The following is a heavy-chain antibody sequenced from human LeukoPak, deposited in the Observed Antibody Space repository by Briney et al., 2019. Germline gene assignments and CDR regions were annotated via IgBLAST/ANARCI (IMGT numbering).Heavy chain of an antibody. CDR2: IKQDGSEK. D-gene: IGHD2-2*01. CDR3: ARDQSVVVPAALDAFDI. V-gene: IGHV3-7*01. Sequence: GGSLRLSCAASGFTFSSYWMSWVRQAPGKGLEWVANIKQDGSEKYYVDSVKGRFTISRDNAKNSLYLQMNSLRAEDTAVYYCARDQSVVVPAALDAFDIWGQGTMVTVSS. CDR1: GFTFSSYW. J-gene: IGHJ3*02.